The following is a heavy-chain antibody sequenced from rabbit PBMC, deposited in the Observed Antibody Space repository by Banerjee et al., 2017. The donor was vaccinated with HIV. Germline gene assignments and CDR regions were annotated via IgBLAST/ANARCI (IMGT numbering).Heavy chain of an antibody. CDR2: IYTDSSGRT. D-gene: IGHD4-2*01. Sequence: QSLEESGGDLVKPGASLTLTCTASGFSFSSNAMCWVRQAPGKGPEWIACIYTDSSGRTYYANWAKSRFTISKTSSTTVTLRMTSLTAADTATYFCAKGYGGSNLWRQGTLVTVS. CDR3: AKGYGGSNL. CDR1: GFSFSSNA. V-gene: IGHV1S40*01. J-gene: IGHJ4*01.